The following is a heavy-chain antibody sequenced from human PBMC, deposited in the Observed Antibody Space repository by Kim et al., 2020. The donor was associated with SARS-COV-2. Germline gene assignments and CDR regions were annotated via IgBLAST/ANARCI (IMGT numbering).Heavy chain of an antibody. CDR1: GFTFSSYG. CDR3: AKDRNYDSSGYYSIYYYYGMDV. Sequence: GGSLRLSCAASGFTFSSYGMHWVRQAPGKGLEWVAVISYDGSNKYYADSVKGRFTISRDNSKNTLYLQMNSLRAEDTAVYYCAKDRNYDSSGYYSIYYYYGMDVWGQGTTVTVSS. V-gene: IGHV3-30*18. J-gene: IGHJ6*02. D-gene: IGHD3-22*01. CDR2: ISYDGSNK.